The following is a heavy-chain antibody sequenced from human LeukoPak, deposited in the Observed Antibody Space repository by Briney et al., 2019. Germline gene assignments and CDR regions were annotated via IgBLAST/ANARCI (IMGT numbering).Heavy chain of an antibody. CDR2: INQDGGEI. V-gene: IGHV3-7*04. Sequence: GGSLRLSCAASGFTFSSYWMSWVRQAPGKGLEWVASINQDGGEIHYVDSVKGRFTISRDNAKNSLYLQMNSLTAEDTAVHYCVRAHHRWGWFDPWGQGTLVTVS. J-gene: IGHJ5*02. CDR1: GFTFSSYW. D-gene: IGHD7-27*01. CDR3: VRAHHRWGWFDP.